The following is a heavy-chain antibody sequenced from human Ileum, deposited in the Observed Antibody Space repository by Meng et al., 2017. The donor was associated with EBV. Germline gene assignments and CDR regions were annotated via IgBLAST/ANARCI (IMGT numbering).Heavy chain of an antibody. V-gene: IGHV4-4*02. CDR1: GDSIISTDTW. CDR3: VRGSHYTWDV. J-gene: IGHJ4*02. Sequence: VQFEESGPGMVKPSGTLSLTCGVSGDSIISTDTWWSWVRQPPGKGLEWIGEIFHAGNTNYNPSLKSQVTMSVDTSKNQFSLNLSSVTAADSAVYYCVRGSHYTWDVWGQGTLVTVSS. CDR2: IFHAGNT. D-gene: IGHD3-16*01.